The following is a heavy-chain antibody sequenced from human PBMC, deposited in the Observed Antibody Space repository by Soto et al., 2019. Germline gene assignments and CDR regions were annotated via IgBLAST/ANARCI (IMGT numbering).Heavy chain of an antibody. CDR1: GFIFSNYG. CDR2: ISYDGSNI. D-gene: IGHD4-17*01. J-gene: IGHJ4*02. CDR3: AKDLNRLADY. Sequence: QVQLVESGGGVVQPGRSLRLSCAASGFIFSNYGMHWVRQAPGKGLEWVAAISYDGSNIYYVDSVKGRFTISRDNSKNTLYLQMNSLRDEDTAGYCCAKDLNRLADYWGQGTLVSVSS. V-gene: IGHV3-30*18.